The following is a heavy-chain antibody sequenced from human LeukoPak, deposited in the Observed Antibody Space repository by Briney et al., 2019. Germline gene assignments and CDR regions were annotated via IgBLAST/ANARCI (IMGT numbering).Heavy chain of an antibody. Sequence: GGSLRLSCAASGFTLSEYYMSWIRQVPGKGPEWVSSINSRSTDIQYIDSVKGRFTISRDNAKNSLYLQMNGLRVDGTAIYYCARDRYGLFDHWGQGSLITVSS. CDR1: GFTLSEYY. CDR2: INSRSTDI. CDR3: ARDRYGLFDH. J-gene: IGHJ4*02. D-gene: IGHD3-16*02. V-gene: IGHV3-11*01.